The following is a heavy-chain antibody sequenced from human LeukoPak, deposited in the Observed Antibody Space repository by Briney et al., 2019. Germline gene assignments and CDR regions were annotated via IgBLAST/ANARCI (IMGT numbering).Heavy chain of an antibody. Sequence: GRSLRLSCAASGFTFSSYAMHWVRQAAGKGLEWVAVIWYDGSNKYYADSVKGRFTISRDNSKNTLYLQMNSLRAEDTAVYYCARDVSGYFDYWGQGTLVTVSS. J-gene: IGHJ4*02. CDR2: IWYDGSNK. D-gene: IGHD3-22*01. CDR3: ARDVSGYFDY. V-gene: IGHV3-33*08. CDR1: GFTFSSYA.